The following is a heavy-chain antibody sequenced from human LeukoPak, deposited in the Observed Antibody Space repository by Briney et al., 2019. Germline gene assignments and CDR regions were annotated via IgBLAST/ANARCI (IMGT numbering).Heavy chain of an antibody. CDR1: GFTFSNYS. Sequence: QPGGSLRLSCAASGFTFSNYSMSWVRQAPGKGLEWVSTISGTGGTTYYADSVKGRFTISRDNSENTLFLQFNSLRADDTAVYYCAKGRGTTVTAAANYWGQGTLVTVPS. D-gene: IGHD4-17*01. V-gene: IGHV3-23*01. J-gene: IGHJ4*02. CDR2: ISGTGGTT. CDR3: AKGRGTTVTAAANY.